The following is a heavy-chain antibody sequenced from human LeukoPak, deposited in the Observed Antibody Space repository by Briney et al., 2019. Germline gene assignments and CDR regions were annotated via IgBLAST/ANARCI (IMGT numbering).Heavy chain of an antibody. CDR2: INGDGSTT. CDR3: ARDYAGSPDY. CDR1: GFTFSTYW. V-gene: IGHV3-74*03. Sequence: AGGSLRLSCTASGFTFSTYWINWVRQSPGKGLVWVALINGDGSTTTHADSVKGRFTISRDNAKNTAYLQMNSLRDEDTAVYFCARDYAGSPDYRGQGTLVTVSA. D-gene: IGHD3-10*01. J-gene: IGHJ4*02.